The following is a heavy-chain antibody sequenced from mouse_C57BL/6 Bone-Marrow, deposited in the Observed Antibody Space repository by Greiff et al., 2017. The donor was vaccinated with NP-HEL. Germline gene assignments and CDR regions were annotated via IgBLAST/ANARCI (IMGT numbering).Heavy chain of an antibody. D-gene: IGHD1-1*01. CDR3: TRDGSSARYFDY. CDR2: ISSGGDYI. CDR1: GFTFSSYA. V-gene: IGHV5-9-1*02. Sequence: EVKVEESGEGLVKPGGSLKLSCAASGFTFSSYAMSWVRQTPEKRLEWVAYISSGGDYIYYADTVKGRFTISRDNARNTLYLQMSSLKSEDTAMYYCTRDGSSARYFDYWGQGTTLTVSS. J-gene: IGHJ2*01.